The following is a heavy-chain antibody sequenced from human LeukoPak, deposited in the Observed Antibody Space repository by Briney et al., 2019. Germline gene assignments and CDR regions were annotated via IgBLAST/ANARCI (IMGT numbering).Heavy chain of an antibody. D-gene: IGHD6-13*01. J-gene: IGHJ4*02. CDR2: ISSSGSTI. V-gene: IGHV3-11*01. CDR1: GFTFSDYY. CDR3: PRESGHGSNIDY. Sequence: GGSLRLSCAASGFTFSDYYMSWIRQAPGKGLEWVSYISSSGSTIYYADSVKGRFTISRDNAKNSLYLQMNSLRAEDTAVYYWPRESGHGSNIDYWGQGTLVTVSS.